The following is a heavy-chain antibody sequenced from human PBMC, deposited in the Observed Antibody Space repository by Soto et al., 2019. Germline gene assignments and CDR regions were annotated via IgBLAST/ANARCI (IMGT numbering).Heavy chain of an antibody. CDR1: GGSISSGGYY. J-gene: IGHJ4*02. CDR2: IYYSGST. V-gene: IGHV4-61*08. Sequence: SETLSLTCTVSGGSISSGGYYWSWIRQHPGKGLEWIGYIYYSGSTYYNPSLKSRVTISVDTSKNQFSLKLSSVTAADTAVYYCARVFSYYDSSYFDYWGQGTLVTVSS. D-gene: IGHD3-22*01. CDR3: ARVFSYYDSSYFDY.